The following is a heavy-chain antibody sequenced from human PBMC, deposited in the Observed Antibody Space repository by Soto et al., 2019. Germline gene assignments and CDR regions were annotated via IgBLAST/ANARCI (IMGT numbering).Heavy chain of an antibody. D-gene: IGHD3-22*01. CDR2: ISYDGSNK. CDR3: AKDYYYDSSGYSAIFDY. CDR1: GFTFSSYG. Sequence: GGSLRLSCAASGFTFSSYGMHWVRQAPGKGLEWVAVISYDGSNKYYADSVKGRFTISRDNSKNTLYLQMNSLRAEDTAVYYCAKDYYYDSSGYSAIFDYWGQGTLVTVSS. J-gene: IGHJ4*02. V-gene: IGHV3-30*18.